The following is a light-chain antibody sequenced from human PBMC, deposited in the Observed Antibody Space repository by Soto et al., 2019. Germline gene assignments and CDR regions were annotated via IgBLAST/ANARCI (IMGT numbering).Light chain of an antibody. CDR3: QQYNNWPWT. V-gene: IGKV3-15*01. J-gene: IGKJ1*01. Sequence: EIVMTQSPATLSVSPGGGATLSCRASQSMSDPLAWYQQKPGQAPRLLIYSASRGATASPARFSGSGSGTDFTLTISSLQSEDFAVYYCQQYNNWPWTFGQGTKVDIK. CDR2: SAS. CDR1: QSMSDP.